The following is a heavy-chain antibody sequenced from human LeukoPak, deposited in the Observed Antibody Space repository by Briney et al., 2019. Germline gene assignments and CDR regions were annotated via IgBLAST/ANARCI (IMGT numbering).Heavy chain of an antibody. CDR2: ISSSGSTI. CDR3: ARSPGPVVVTFPAHFDY. Sequence: PGGSLRLSCAASGFIVSSNYMSWIRQAPGKGLEWVSYISSSGSTIYYADSVKGRFTISRDNAKNSLYLQMNSLRAEDTAVYYCARSPGPVVVTFPAHFDYWGQGTLVTVSS. V-gene: IGHV3-11*01. CDR1: GFIVSSNY. J-gene: IGHJ4*02. D-gene: IGHD2-21*02.